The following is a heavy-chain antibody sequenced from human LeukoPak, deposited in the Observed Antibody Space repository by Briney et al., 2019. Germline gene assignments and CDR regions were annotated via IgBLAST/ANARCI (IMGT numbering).Heavy chain of an antibody. CDR3: ARDGSRHRYFDWLLPYGMDV. V-gene: IGHV4-39*07. CDR1: GGSISSSSYY. J-gene: IGHJ6*02. CDR2: IYYSGST. Sequence: SETLSLTCTVSGGSISSSSYYWGWIRQPPGKGLEWIGSIYYSGSTYYNPSLKSRVTISVDTSKNQFSLKLSSVSAADTAVYYCARDGSRHRYFDWLLPYGMDVWGQGTTVTVSS. D-gene: IGHD3-9*01.